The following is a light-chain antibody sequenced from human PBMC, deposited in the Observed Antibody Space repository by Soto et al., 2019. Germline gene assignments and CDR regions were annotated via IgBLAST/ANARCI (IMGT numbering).Light chain of an antibody. CDR3: QQRSNWIT. V-gene: IGKV3-15*01. J-gene: IGKJ5*01. CDR2: GAS. CDR1: QSVSSN. Sequence: EIVMTQSPATLSVSPGERATLSCRASQSVSSNLAWYQQKPGQAPRLLIYGASTRATGIPARFSGSGSGTEFTLTISSLQSEDFAVYYCQQRSNWITFGQGTRLEIK.